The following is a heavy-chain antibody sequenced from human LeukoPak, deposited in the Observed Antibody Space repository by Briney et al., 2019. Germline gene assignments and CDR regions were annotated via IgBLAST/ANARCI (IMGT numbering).Heavy chain of an antibody. CDR3: ARSSTYSTSGDYFDY. V-gene: IGHV1-2*02. CDR2: INPNSGGT. D-gene: IGHD6-6*01. Sequence: ASVKVSCKASGYTFTSYYMHWVRQAPGQGLEWMGWINPNSGGTNYAQKFQGRVTMTRDTSISTAYMELSRLGSDDTAVYYCARSSTYSTSGDYFDYWGQGTLVTVSS. J-gene: IGHJ4*02. CDR1: GYTFTSYY.